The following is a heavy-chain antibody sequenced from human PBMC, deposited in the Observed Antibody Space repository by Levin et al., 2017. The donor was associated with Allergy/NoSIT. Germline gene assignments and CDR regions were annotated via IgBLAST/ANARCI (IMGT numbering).Heavy chain of an antibody. J-gene: IGHJ3*01. Sequence: SQTLSLTCAVYDGSFRGYYWSWIRQSPGKGLEWIGEINYSGSTNYNPSLKSRITISVDTSKNQFSLKLSSVTAADTAVYYCARDSGDSSNAFDLWGQGTMVTVSS. CDR2: INYSGST. D-gene: IGHD4-17*01. V-gene: IGHV4-34*01. CDR3: ARDSGDSSNAFDL. CDR1: DGSFRGYY.